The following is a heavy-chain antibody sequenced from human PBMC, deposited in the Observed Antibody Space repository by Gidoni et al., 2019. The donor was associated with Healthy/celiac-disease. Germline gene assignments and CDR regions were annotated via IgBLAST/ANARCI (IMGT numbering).Heavy chain of an antibody. V-gene: IGHV1-3*01. D-gene: IGHD6-19*01. J-gene: IGHJ5*02. Sequence: QVQLVQSGAEVKKPGASVKVSCKASGSTFTSYAMHWVRQAPGQRLEWMGWINAGNGNTKYSQKFQGRVTITRDTSASTAYMELSSLRSEDTAVYYCARDLRIAVAGNWFDPWGQGTLVTVSS. CDR1: GSTFTSYA. CDR3: ARDLRIAVAGNWFDP. CDR2: INAGNGNT.